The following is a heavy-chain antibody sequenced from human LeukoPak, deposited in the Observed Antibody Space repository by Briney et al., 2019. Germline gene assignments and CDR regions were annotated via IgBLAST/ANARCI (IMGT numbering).Heavy chain of an antibody. D-gene: IGHD3-10*01. Sequence: SETLSLTCTVSDGSISGYSWSWIRQPPGKGLEWIGYIYYSGSTNYNPSLKSRVTISVDTSKNQFSLKLSSVTAADTAVYYCARAGSMVRGVIITSAFDIWGQGTMVTVSS. CDR2: IYYSGST. CDR1: DGSISGYS. J-gene: IGHJ3*02. CDR3: ARAGSMVRGVIITSAFDI. V-gene: IGHV4-59*01.